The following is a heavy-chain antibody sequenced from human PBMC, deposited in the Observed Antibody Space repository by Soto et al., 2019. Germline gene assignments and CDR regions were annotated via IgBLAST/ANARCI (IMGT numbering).Heavy chain of an antibody. V-gene: IGHV1-24*01. Sequence: ASVKVSCKVSGYTLTELSMHWVRQAPGKGLEWMGGFDPEDGETIYAQKFQGRVTMTEDTSTDTAYMELSSLRPEDTAVYYCATVMVRGVIVGFDYWGQGTLVTVSS. J-gene: IGHJ4*02. CDR1: GYTLTELS. CDR2: FDPEDGET. D-gene: IGHD3-10*01. CDR3: ATVMVRGVIVGFDY.